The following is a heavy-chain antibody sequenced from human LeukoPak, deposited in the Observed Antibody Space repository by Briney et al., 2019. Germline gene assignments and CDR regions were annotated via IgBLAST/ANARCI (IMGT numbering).Heavy chain of an antibody. CDR3: ARAPRNDGYCSSTSCFRKPFDY. D-gene: IGHD2-2*03. Sequence: SETLSLTCAVYGGSFSGYYWSWIRQPPGKGLEWIGEINHSGSTNYNPSLKSRVTISVDTSKNQFSLKLSSVTAADTAVYYCARAPRNDGYCSSTSCFRKPFDYWGQGTLVTVSS. CDR1: GGSFSGYY. J-gene: IGHJ4*02. CDR2: INHSGST. V-gene: IGHV4-34*01.